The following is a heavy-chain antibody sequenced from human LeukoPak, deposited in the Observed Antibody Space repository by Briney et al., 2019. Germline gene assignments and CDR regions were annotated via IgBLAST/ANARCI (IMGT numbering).Heavy chain of an antibody. CDR3: AKPLPSRLMGAPTNYFDY. CDR1: GFTFSSYS. CDR2: IMSISSDI. D-gene: IGHD1-26*01. J-gene: IGHJ4*02. V-gene: IGHV3-21*01. Sequence: PGGSLRLSCAASGFTFSSYSMNCVRQAPGKGLEWVSSIMSISSDIYYADSVKGRFNISRANAKNSLYLQMNSLRAEDTAVYYCAKPLPSRLMGAPTNYFDYWGQGTMVTVSS.